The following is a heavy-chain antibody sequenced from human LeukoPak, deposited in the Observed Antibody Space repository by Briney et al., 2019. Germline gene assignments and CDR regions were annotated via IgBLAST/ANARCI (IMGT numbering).Heavy chain of an antibody. CDR3: ARDLNENYYYYMDV. Sequence: SETLSLICTVSGGSISSYYWSWIRQPPGKGLEWIGYIYYSGSTNYNPSLKSRVTISVDTSKNQFSLKLSSVTAADTAVYYCARDLNENYYYYMDVWGKGTTVTVSS. D-gene: IGHD1-1*01. V-gene: IGHV4-59*01. CDR1: GGSISSYY. CDR2: IYYSGST. J-gene: IGHJ6*03.